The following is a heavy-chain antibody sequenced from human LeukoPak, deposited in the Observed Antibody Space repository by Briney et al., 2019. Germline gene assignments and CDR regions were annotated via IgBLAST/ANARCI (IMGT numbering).Heavy chain of an antibody. CDR2: INKSSGAI. Sequence: PGGSLRLSCAASGFTLGSYGMNWGRQAPGKGLEWLSYINKSSGAIYYADSVKGRFTISRDNAKNSLYLQMNSLRDEDTAVYYCARDPGRLDGGNDYYYGMDVWGQGTTVTVSS. V-gene: IGHV3-48*02. D-gene: IGHD1-1*01. J-gene: IGHJ6*02. CDR1: GFTLGSYG. CDR3: ARDPGRLDGGNDYYYGMDV.